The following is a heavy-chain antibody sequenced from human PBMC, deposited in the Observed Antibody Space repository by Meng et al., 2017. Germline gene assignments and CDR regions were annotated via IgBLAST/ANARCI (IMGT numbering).Heavy chain of an antibody. V-gene: IGHV1-69*13. J-gene: IGHJ4*02. D-gene: IGHD1-1*01. CDR2: IIPIFGTA. Sequence: SVKVSCKASGYTFTGYYMHWVRQAPGQGLEWMGGIIPIFGTANYAQKFQGRVTITADESTSTAYMELSSLRSEDTAVYYCARGRTDVIDYWGQGTLVTVSS. CDR3: ARGRTDVIDY. CDR1: GYTFTGYY.